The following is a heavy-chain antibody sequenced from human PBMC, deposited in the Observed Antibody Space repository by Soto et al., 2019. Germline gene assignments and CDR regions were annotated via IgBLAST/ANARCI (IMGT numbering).Heavy chain of an antibody. J-gene: IGHJ4*02. CDR3: AGDRYSNWFDY. Sequence: SETLSLTCTVSGASISNYYWSWIRQPPGKGLEWIGYMYNSGSTNYNPSLKSRVTISVDTSKNQFSLKLSSVTAADTAVYYCAGDRYSNWFDYWGQGTLVTVSS. CDR1: GASISNYY. D-gene: IGHD4-4*01. V-gene: IGHV4-59*03. CDR2: MYNSGST.